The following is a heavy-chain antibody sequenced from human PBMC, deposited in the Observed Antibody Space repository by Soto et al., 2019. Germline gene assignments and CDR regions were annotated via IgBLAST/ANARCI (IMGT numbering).Heavy chain of an antibody. CDR2: ISYDGSNR. CDR3: ASTWSGYYYFDS. V-gene: IGHV3-30*03. D-gene: IGHD3-3*01. CDR1: GFTFSSYG. Sequence: QVQLVESGGGVVQPGGSLRLSCAASGFTFSSYGMHWVRQAPGKGLEWVAVISYDGSNRYYGDSVKGRFTISRDNSKNTVYRQMNSLRVEDTAVYYCASTWSGYYYFDSWGQGTLVTVSS. J-gene: IGHJ4*02.